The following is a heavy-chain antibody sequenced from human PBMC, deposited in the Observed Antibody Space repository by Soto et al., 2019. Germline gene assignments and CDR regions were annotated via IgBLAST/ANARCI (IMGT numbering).Heavy chain of an antibody. CDR3: IKAKSSIVAVLAGTPYFFDS. V-gene: IGHV3-9*01. Sequence: EVQLVESGGGLVQPGRSLRLSCAASGFTFDDYAMHWVRQAPGKGLEWVSGITWNSGDRDYAESVKGRFTISRDNAKNSLYLQMNSLRAEDTALYYCIKAKSSIVAVLAGTPYFFDSWGQGTLVTVSS. J-gene: IGHJ4*02. CDR1: GFTFDDYA. D-gene: IGHD2-15*01. CDR2: ITWNSGDR.